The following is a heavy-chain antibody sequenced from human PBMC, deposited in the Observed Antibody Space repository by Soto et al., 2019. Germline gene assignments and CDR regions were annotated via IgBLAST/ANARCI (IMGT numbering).Heavy chain of an antibody. J-gene: IGHJ4*02. D-gene: IGHD6-19*01. CDR2: ISAYNGNT. V-gene: IGHV1-18*01. Sequence: QVQLVQSGAEVKKPGASVKVSCKASGYTFTSHGISWVRQAPGQGLEWMGWISAYNGNTNYAQKFQGRVTMTTDTSTSTAYMELRRLRSDDTAGYYCARTRAGIAVAADGYWGQGTLVTVSS. CDR3: ARTRAGIAVAADGY. CDR1: GYTFTSHG.